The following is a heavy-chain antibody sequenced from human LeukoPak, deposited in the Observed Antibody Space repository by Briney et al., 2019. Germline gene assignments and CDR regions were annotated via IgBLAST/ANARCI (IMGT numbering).Heavy chain of an antibody. J-gene: IGHJ5*02. Sequence: SVKVSCKASGYTFTGYYMHWVRQAPGQGLEWMGRIIPILGIANYAQKFQGRVTITADKSTSTAYMELSSLRSEDTAVYYCAPTYYDILTALGDWFDPWGQGTLVTVSS. V-gene: IGHV1-69*02. CDR3: APTYYDILTALGDWFDP. D-gene: IGHD3-9*01. CDR1: GYTFTGYY. CDR2: IIPILGIA.